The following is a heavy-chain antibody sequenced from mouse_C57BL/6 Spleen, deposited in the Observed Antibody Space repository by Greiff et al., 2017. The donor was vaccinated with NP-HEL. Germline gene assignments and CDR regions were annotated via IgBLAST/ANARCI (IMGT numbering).Heavy chain of an antibody. J-gene: IGHJ2*01. CDR2: INPSSGYT. V-gene: IGHV1-4*01. CDR3: ARGDGYYFDY. CDR1: GYTFTSYT. Sequence: QVQLKESGAELARPGASVKMSCKASGYTFTSYTMHWVKQRPGQGLEWIGYINPSSGYTKYNQKFKDKATLTADKSSSTAYMQLSSLTSEDSAVYYCARGDGYYFDYWGQGTTLTVSS. D-gene: IGHD2-3*01.